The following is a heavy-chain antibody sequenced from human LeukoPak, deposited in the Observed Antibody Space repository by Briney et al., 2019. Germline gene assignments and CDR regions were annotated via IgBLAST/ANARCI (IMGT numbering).Heavy chain of an antibody. D-gene: IGHD6-25*01. CDR2: IGTSSTTI. V-gene: IGHV3-48*01. CDR1: GFTLSSYT. CDR3: ARFAAGGSYYYYMDV. Sequence: TGGSLRLSCAASGFTLSSYTMNWVRQPPGKGLEWASNIGTSSTTIYYADSVKGRFTISRDNAKNSLYLQMNSLRADDTAVYYCARFAAGGSYYYYMDVWGKGTTVTVSS. J-gene: IGHJ6*03.